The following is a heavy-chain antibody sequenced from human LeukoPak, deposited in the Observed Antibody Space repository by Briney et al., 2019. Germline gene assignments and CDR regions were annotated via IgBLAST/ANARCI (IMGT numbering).Heavy chain of an antibody. CDR3: ASQGGIAAAGTGFDY. Sequence: QGXEWMGRXIPILGIANYAQKFQGRVTITADKSTSTAYMELSSLRSEDTAVYYCASQGGIAAAGTGFDYWGQGTLVTVSS. D-gene: IGHD6-13*01. J-gene: IGHJ4*02. V-gene: IGHV1-69*02. CDR2: XIPILGIA.